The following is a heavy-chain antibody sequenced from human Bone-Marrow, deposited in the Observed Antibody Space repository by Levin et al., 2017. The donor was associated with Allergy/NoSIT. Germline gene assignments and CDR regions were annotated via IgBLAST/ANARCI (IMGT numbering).Heavy chain of an antibody. CDR2: IDSSDSYT. V-gene: IGHV5-10-1*01. J-gene: IGHJ5*01. D-gene: IGHD6-13*01. CDR1: ANSLTSYW. Sequence: NRGESLKISCQGSANSLTSYWITWVRQMPGKGLEWMGRIDSSDSYTNYSPSFQGHVTISADKSSNTAYLQWTSLKASDTAMYYCAHIPGDGRNWFDFWGQGTLVTVSS. CDR3: AHIPGDGRNWFDF.